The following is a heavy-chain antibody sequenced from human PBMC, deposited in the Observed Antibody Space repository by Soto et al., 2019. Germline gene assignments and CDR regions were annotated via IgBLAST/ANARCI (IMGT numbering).Heavy chain of an antibody. CDR3: ASARGSSALDY. J-gene: IGHJ4*02. Sequence: QVQLVQSGAEVKKPGASVKVSCKASGYTFTSYGITWVRQAPGQGLEWMGWISAYNGNTNYAQKLQGTVTTTTDTATSTAYMALRTLRSDDTAVYYFASARGSSALDYWGQGTLVTVSS. CDR2: ISAYNGNT. CDR1: GYTFTSYG. V-gene: IGHV1-18*01. D-gene: IGHD1-26*01.